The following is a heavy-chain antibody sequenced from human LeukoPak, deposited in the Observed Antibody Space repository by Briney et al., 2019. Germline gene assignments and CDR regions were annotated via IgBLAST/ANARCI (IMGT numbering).Heavy chain of an antibody. CDR2: INPNSGGT. D-gene: IGHD6-19*01. Sequence: GASVKVSCKASGYTFTGYYMHWVRQAPGQGLEWMGWINPNSGGTNYAQKFQGRVTMTRDTSISTAYMELSRLRSDDTAVYYCAKSTLGIAVAGTDYWGQGTLVTVSS. J-gene: IGHJ4*02. CDR1: GYTFTGYY. V-gene: IGHV1-2*02. CDR3: AKSTLGIAVAGTDY.